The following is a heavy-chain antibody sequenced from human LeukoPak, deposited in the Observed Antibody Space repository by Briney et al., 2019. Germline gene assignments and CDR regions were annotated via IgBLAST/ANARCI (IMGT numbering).Heavy chain of an antibody. CDR2: ISGSGGST. D-gene: IGHD3-9*01. V-gene: IGHV3-23*01. CDR3: AKAEDYDLLTSWADY. CDR1: GLTFSSYA. Sequence: HPGGSLRLSCAASGLTFSSYAMSWVRQAPGKGLEWVSAISGSGGSTYYADSVKGRFTISRDNSKNTLYLQMNSLRAEDTAVYYCAKAEDYDLLTSWADYWGQGTLVTVSS. J-gene: IGHJ4*02.